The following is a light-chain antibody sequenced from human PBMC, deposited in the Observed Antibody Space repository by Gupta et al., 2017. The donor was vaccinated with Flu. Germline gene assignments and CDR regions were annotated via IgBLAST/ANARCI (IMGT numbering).Light chain of an antibody. V-gene: IGKV1-39*01. Sequence: IQMTQSPSSLSASVGDRVTSTCRASHSISNYLTWYQQKPGKAPKFLIYAASSLQSGVPSGFSGSGSGTDFTLTITRLQPEDFATYYCQQCDSTPFTFGPATKVDIK. J-gene: IGKJ3*01. CDR2: AAS. CDR3: QQCDSTPFT. CDR1: HSISNY.